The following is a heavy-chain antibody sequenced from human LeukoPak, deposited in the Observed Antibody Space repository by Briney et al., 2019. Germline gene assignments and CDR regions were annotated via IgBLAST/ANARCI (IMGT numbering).Heavy chain of an antibody. V-gene: IGHV4-30-2*01. CDR2: INHSGST. Sequence: SETLSLTCAVSGGSISSGGYSWSWIRQPPGKGLEWIGYINHSGSTNYNPSLKSRVTISVDTSKNQFSLKLSSVTAADTAVYYCARTSGSGSYWNLPHYWGQGTLVTVSS. J-gene: IGHJ4*02. CDR3: ARTSGSGSYWNLPHY. D-gene: IGHD3-10*01. CDR1: GGSISSGGYS.